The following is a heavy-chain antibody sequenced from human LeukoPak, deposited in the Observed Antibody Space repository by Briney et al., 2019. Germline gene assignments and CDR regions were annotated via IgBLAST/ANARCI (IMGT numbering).Heavy chain of an antibody. CDR2: ISSSSSYI. CDR1: GFTFSSYS. J-gene: IGHJ4*02. D-gene: IGHD6-13*01. CDR3: ARVGQQLVRPDY. V-gene: IGHV3-21*01. Sequence: GGSLRLSCAASGFTFSSYSMNWVRQAPGKGREWVSSISSSSSYIYYADSVKGRFTISRDNAKNSLYLQMNSLRAEDTAVYYCARVGQQLVRPDYWGQGTLVTVSS.